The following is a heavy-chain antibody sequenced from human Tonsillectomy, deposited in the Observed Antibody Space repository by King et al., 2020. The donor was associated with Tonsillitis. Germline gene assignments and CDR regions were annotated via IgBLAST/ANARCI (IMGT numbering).Heavy chain of an antibody. CDR1: GYSFTAYY. D-gene: IGHD4-17*01. V-gene: IGHV1-2*02. CDR2: INPNSGGT. J-gene: IGHJ6*02. CDR3: ARAYPPLRKLYVMDV. Sequence: VQLVESGAEVKKPGASVKVSCKTSGYSFTAYYMYWVRQAPGQGLEWMGWINPNSGGTNYAQKFQGRVTMTRDTSISTAYMELTRLRSDDTAVYYCARAYPPLRKLYVMDVWGQGTTVTVSS.